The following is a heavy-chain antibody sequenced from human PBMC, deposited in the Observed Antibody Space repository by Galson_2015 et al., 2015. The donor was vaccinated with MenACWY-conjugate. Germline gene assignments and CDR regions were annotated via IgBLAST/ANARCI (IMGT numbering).Heavy chain of an antibody. J-gene: IGHJ4*02. CDR3: FAINSGIDY. D-gene: IGHD1-26*01. Sequence: SLRLSCAASGFTFSTYAMSWVRQAPGKGLEWVAVIWYDGSQTYYADSVRGRFTISRDNSKNTAYLQMNSLRAEDTAIYYCFAINSGIDYWGQGTLVTVSS. CDR2: IWYDGSQT. V-gene: IGHV3-33*01. CDR1: GFTFSTYA.